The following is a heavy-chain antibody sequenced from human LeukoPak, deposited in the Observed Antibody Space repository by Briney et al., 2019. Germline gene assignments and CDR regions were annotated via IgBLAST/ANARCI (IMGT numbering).Heavy chain of an antibody. D-gene: IGHD3-10*01. CDR1: GYSISSGYY. Sequence: SETLSLTCTVSGYSISSGYYWGWIRQPPGKGLEWIGRIHSSGSTKYNPSLKSRVTMSVDTSKNQFSLKLSSVTAADTAVYYCARDEYYYGSGSYGFDYWGQGTLVTVSS. V-gene: IGHV4-38-2*02. CDR3: ARDEYYYGSGSYGFDY. CDR2: IHSSGST. J-gene: IGHJ4*02.